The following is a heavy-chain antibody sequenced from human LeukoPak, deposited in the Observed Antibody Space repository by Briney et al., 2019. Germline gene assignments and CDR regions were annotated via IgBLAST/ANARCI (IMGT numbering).Heavy chain of an antibody. CDR3: AREGNTGSQEGMDV. CDR2: IYSGGST. J-gene: IGHJ6*02. V-gene: IGHV3-53*01. CDR1: GFTVSSNH. D-gene: IGHD1-26*01. Sequence: GGSLRLSCAASGFTVSSNHMSWVRQAPGKGLEWVSVIYSGGSTYYADSVKGRFTISRDSSKNMLYLQMNSLRAEDTAVYYCAREGNTGSQEGMDVWGRGTTVTVSS.